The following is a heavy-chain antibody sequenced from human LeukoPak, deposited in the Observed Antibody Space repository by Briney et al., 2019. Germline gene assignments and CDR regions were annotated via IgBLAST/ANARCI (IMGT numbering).Heavy chain of an antibody. CDR2: ISYNGNNK. J-gene: IGHJ4*02. Sequence: GRSLSPSPAASGFIFCTYAMHWVRQAPGKGLEWVALISYNGNNKYYADSVKGRFTISRDNSKNTLYLQMNSLRTEDTAVYYCARDWTDYFDYWGQGNRVTVSS. CDR3: ARDWTDYFDY. CDR1: GFIFCTYA. V-gene: IGHV3-30-3*01. D-gene: IGHD1-1*01.